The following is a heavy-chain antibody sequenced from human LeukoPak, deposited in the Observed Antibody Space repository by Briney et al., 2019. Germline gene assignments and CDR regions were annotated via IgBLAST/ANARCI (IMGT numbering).Heavy chain of an antibody. D-gene: IGHD3-16*02. CDR2: IHPGTGNP. CDR1: GYTFTNYA. V-gene: IGHV7-4-1*02. CDR3: ARAFQRLGELSLPNY. Sequence: ASVKVSCKASGYTFTNYAINWVRQAPGQGLEWMGWIHPGTGNPTYAQGFTGRFVFSLDTSVSTTYLQISSLKAEDTAVYYCARAFQRLGELSLPNYWGQGTLVTVSS. J-gene: IGHJ4*02.